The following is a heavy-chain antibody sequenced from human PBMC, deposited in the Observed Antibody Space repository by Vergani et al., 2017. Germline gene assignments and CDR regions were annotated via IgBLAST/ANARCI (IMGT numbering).Heavy chain of an antibody. Sequence: QVQLVESGGGVVQPGRSLRLSCAASGFTFSSYGMHWVRQAPGKGLEWVAVIWYDGSNKYYADSVKGRFTISRDNSKNTLYLQMNSLRAEDTAMYYCARGGDIVARENAFDIWGQGTMVTVSS. CDR2: IWYDGSNK. D-gene: IGHD5-12*01. CDR3: ARGGDIVARENAFDI. CDR1: GFTFSSYG. J-gene: IGHJ3*02. V-gene: IGHV3-33*01.